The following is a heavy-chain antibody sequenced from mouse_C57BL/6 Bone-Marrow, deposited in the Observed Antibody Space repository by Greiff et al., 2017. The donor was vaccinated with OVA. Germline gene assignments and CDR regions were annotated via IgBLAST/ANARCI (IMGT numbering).Heavy chain of an antibody. CDR3: ARGYYPDY. D-gene: IGHD1-1*01. CDR1: GYTFTSYW. V-gene: IGHV1-72*01. Sequence: QVQLQQPGAELVKPGASVKLSCKASGYTFTSYWMHCRTHPPLRGLHCLGMIYPNSGGTKYNEKFKSKATLTVDKPSSTAYMQLSSLTSEDSAVYYCARGYYPDYWGQGTLVTVSA. CDR2: IYPNSGGT. J-gene: IGHJ3*01.